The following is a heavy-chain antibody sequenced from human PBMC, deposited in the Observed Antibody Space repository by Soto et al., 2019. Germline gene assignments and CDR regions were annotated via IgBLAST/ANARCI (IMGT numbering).Heavy chain of an antibody. CDR3: AIDEFGDPGVY. D-gene: IGHD4-17*01. V-gene: IGHV1-18*01. CDR1: GYTFTSYG. J-gene: IGHJ4*02. CDR2: ISAYNGNT. Sequence: QVQLVQSGAEVKKPGASVKVSCKASGYTFTSYGISWVRQAPGQGLEWMGWISAYNGNTNYAQKLQGRFTMTTATSTSTAYMELMSLRSDDTAVYYWAIDEFGDPGVYWGQGTLVTVSS.